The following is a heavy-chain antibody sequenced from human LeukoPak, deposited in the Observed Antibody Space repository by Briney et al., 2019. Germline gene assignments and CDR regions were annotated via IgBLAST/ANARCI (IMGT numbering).Heavy chain of an antibody. J-gene: IGHJ4*02. CDR3: AKDDNSDFVGAPDY. CDR1: GFTFSSYG. D-gene: IGHD1-26*01. V-gene: IGHV3-30*18. Sequence: GGSLRLSCAASGFTFSSYGMHWVRQAPGKGLEWAAVISYDGSNKYYADSVKGRFTISRDNSKNTLYLQMNSLRAEDTAVYYCAKDDNSDFVGAPDYWGQGTLVTVSS. CDR2: ISYDGSNK.